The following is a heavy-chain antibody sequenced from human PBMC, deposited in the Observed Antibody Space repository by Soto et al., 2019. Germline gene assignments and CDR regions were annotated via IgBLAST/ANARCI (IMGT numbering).Heavy chain of an antibody. Sequence: QVQLQESGPGLVKPSETLSLTCTVSGGSISSYYWSWIRQPPGKGLEWIGYIYDSGSTNYNPSLKSRVTLSVDTSKNQFSLRLTSVTAADPAVYYCAAAPRYWGQGTLVTVSS. CDR1: GGSISSYY. V-gene: IGHV4-59*01. J-gene: IGHJ4*02. CDR3: AAAPRY. D-gene: IGHD2-15*01. CDR2: IYDSGST.